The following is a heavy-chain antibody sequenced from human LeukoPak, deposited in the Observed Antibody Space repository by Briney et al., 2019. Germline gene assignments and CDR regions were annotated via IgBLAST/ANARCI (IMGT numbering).Heavy chain of an antibody. Sequence: PSETLSLTCTVSGASISSSSYFGGWIRRPPGKGLGWIGRIYYSGNTCYNPSRKGRVTISVDTSNNQLPPKLSPVTDTDTALYYCARLKEGIDYWGQGTLVTVSS. CDR1: GASISSSSYF. D-gene: IGHD3-10*01. J-gene: IGHJ4*02. CDR3: ARLKEGIDY. CDR2: IYYSGNT. V-gene: IGHV4-39*06.